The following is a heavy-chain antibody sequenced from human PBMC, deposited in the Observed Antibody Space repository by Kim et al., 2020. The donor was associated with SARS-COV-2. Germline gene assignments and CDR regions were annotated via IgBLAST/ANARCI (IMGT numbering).Heavy chain of an antibody. V-gene: IGHV3-15*01. CDR1: GFTFSNAW. CDR3: TTDIQVEAFRQPDY. CDR2: IKSKTDGGTT. J-gene: IGHJ4*02. D-gene: IGHD1-26*01. Sequence: GGSLRLSCAASGFTFSNAWMSWVRQAPGKGLEWVGRIKSKTDGGTTDYAAPVKGRFTISRDDSKNTLYLQMNSLKTEDTAVYYCTTDIQVEAFRQPDYWGQGTLVTVSS.